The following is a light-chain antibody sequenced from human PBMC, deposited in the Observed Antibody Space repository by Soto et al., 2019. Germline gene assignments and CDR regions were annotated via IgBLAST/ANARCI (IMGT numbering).Light chain of an antibody. Sequence: QSALTRPASVSGSPGQSITISFTGTSSDVGGYNYVSWYQQHPNKAPKLMVYEVSNRPSGVSNRFSGSKSGNTASLTISGLQAEDEADYYCSSYTSSSTPYVFGTGTKVTVL. CDR3: SSYTSSSTPYV. CDR1: SSDVGGYNY. V-gene: IGLV2-14*01. CDR2: EVS. J-gene: IGLJ1*01.